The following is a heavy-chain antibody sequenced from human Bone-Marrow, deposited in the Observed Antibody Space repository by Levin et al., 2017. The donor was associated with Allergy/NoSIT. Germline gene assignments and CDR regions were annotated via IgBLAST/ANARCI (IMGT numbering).Heavy chain of an antibody. CDR3: ARDVPRMVTGLGWFDP. D-gene: IGHD1-14*01. J-gene: IGHJ5*02. V-gene: IGHV3-11*01. CDR1: GFTFSDYY. Sequence: GESLKISCAASGFTFSDYYMSWIRQAPGKGLEWVSYISSSGSTIYYADSVKGRFTISRDNAKNSLYLQMNSLRAEDTAVYYCARDVPRMVTGLGWFDPWGQGTLVTVSS. CDR2: ISSSGSTI.